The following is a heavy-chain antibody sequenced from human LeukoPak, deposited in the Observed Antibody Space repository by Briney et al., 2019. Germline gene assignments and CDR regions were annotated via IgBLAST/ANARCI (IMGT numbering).Heavy chain of an antibody. CDR1: VGTFSSYA. Sequence: GASVKVSCKASVGTFSSYAISWVRRAPGQGREWMGGIIPIFGTANYTQKFQCRVTITADESTSTAYMELSSLMSADTAVYYCARINYYDSTGYYFDSWGQGTLVTVSS. D-gene: IGHD3-22*01. CDR3: ARINYYDSTGYYFDS. CDR2: IIPIFGTA. J-gene: IGHJ4*02. V-gene: IGHV1-69*13.